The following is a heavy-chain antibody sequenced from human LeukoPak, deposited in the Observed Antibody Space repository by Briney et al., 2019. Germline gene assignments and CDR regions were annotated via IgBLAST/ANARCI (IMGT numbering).Heavy chain of an antibody. CDR2: IYYSGST. Sequence: SGTLSLTCTVSGGSTSSYYWSWIRQPPGQGLEWIGYIYYSGSTNYNPSLKSRVTISLDTSKNQFSLKLTSVTAADTAVYYCASSAWGGGGFDYWGQGTLVTVSS. CDR3: ASSAWGGGGFDY. D-gene: IGHD6-19*01. V-gene: IGHV4-59*08. CDR1: GGSTSSYY. J-gene: IGHJ4*02.